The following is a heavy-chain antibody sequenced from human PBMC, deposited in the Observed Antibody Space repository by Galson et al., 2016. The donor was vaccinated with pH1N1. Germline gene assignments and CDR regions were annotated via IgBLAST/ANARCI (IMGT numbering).Heavy chain of an antibody. J-gene: IGHJ4*02. D-gene: IGHD3-3*02. V-gene: IGHV3-33*01. Sequence: SLRLSCAASGFNFGHHGMHWVRQAPGVGLEWVAVIWFDGTEKYYGDAVQGRFTVSRDNSDNTVHLQMKSLRVEDTAVYYCARGAIRISGMEIEHRGYFDSWGQGTLVTVSS. CDR1: GFNFGHHG. CDR2: IWFDGTEK. CDR3: ARGAIRISGMEIEHRGYFDS.